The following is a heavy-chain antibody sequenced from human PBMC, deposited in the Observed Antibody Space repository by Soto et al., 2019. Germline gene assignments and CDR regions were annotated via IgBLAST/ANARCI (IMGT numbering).Heavy chain of an antibody. CDR1: GYTFPNYD. CDR3: ARAISDARVRGVTGYSFDY. Sequence: QVQMVQSGAEVKKPGASVKVSCKASGYTFPNYDINWVRQATGQGLEWMGWMNPNSGNTGYTQKFQGRVTMTRNTSITTASMELTSLGSEDTAVYYCARAISDARVRGVTGYSFDYWGQGTLVTVSS. CDR2: MNPNSGNT. V-gene: IGHV1-8*01. D-gene: IGHD3-10*01. J-gene: IGHJ4*02.